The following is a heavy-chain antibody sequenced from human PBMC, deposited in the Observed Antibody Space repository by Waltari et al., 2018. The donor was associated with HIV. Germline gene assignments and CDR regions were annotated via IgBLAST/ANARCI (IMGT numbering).Heavy chain of an antibody. CDR1: GFTFSSSF. CDR3: ARDSPAFSRGTEELDY. D-gene: IGHD2-2*01. J-gene: IGHJ4*02. Sequence: QVQLVESGGGVVQPGRSLRLSCAASGFTFSSSFFPWVRQAPGKGLEWVAVIWHDANNQYYADSVQGRFTISRDNSKNTLYLQMNSLRAEDTALYYCARDSPAFSRGTEELDYWGQGTLVTVSS. CDR2: IWHDANNQ. V-gene: IGHV3-33*01.